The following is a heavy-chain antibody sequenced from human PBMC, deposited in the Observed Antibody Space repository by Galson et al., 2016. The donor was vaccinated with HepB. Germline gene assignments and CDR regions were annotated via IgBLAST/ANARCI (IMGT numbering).Heavy chain of an antibody. CDR2: ITSGGTT. Sequence: SLRLSCAASGFSFSSYAMSWVRLAPGKGLEWVSGITSGGTTYYADSVKGRLTISRDNSKNILYLQMKSLRDEDTAVYYCAKRPYSYGWHYGMDVWGQGTTVTVSS. J-gene: IGHJ6*02. CDR3: AKRPYSYGWHYGMDV. CDR1: GFSFSSYA. D-gene: IGHD5-18*01. V-gene: IGHV3-23*01.